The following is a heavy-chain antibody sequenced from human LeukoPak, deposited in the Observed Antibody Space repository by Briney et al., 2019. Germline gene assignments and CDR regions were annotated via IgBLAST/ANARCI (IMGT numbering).Heavy chain of an antibody. CDR1: GGTFSSYA. D-gene: IGHD5-24*01. J-gene: IGHJ4*02. CDR2: INPSGGST. CDR3: ARDREDGYNSGYFDY. V-gene: IGHV1-46*01. Sequence: ASVKVSCKASGGTFSSYAISWVRQAPGQGLEWMGIINPSGGSTSYAQKFQGRATMTRDTSTSTVYMELSSLRSEDTAVYYCARDREDGYNSGYFDYWGQGTLVTVSS.